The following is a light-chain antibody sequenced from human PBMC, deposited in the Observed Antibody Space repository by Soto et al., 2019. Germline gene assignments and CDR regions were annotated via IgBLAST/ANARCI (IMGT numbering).Light chain of an antibody. V-gene: IGKV3-15*01. J-gene: IGKJ1*01. CDR1: QSVSSN. Sequence: EIVMTQSPATLSVSPGERATLSCRASQSVSSNLAWYLQKPGQAPRLLIYGASTRATGIPARFSGSGSGTEFTLTISSLQSEDFAVYYCQQYNNWPRTFXQGTKVDIK. CDR2: GAS. CDR3: QQYNNWPRT.